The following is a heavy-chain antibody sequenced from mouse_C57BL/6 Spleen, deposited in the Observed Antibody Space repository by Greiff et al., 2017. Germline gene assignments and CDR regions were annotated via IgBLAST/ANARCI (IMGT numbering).Heavy chain of an antibody. CDR1: GYAFSSSW. V-gene: IGHV1-82*01. D-gene: IGHD6-2*01. Sequence: QVQLQQSGPELVKPEASVKISCKASGYAFSSSWMNWVKQRPGKGLEWIGRIYPGDGDTNYNGKFKGKATLTADKSSSTAYMQLSSLTSEDSAVYFCARKVSTGDYFDYGGQGTTLTVSS. J-gene: IGHJ2*01. CDR3: ARKVSTGDYFDY. CDR2: IYPGDGDT.